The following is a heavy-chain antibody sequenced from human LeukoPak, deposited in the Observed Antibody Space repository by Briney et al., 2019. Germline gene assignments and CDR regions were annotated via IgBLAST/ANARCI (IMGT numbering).Heavy chain of an antibody. CDR1: GFTFSNYA. Sequence: GGFLRLSCAASGFTFSNYATSWVRQAPGKGLEWVSGISDGGGSTHYADSVKGRFTISRDSSKNTLDLQMNSLRADDTAVYYCAKGPSGSFYPGYFDYWGQGTPLTVSS. V-gene: IGHV3-23*01. D-gene: IGHD1-26*01. CDR3: AKGPSGSFYPGYFDY. CDR2: ISDGGGST. J-gene: IGHJ4*02.